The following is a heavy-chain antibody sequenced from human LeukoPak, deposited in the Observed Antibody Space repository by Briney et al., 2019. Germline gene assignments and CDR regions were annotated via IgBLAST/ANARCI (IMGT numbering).Heavy chain of an antibody. V-gene: IGHV1-69*05. CDR3: ARSPDNLTGYYYLDY. Sequence: SVKVSCKASGGTFSSYAISWVRQAAGQGLEWMGGIIPIFGTANYAQKFQGRVTITTDESTSTAYMELSSLRSEDTAVYYCARSPDNLTGYYYLDYWGQGTLVTVSS. CDR1: GGTFSSYA. CDR2: IIPIFGTA. D-gene: IGHD3-9*01. J-gene: IGHJ4*02.